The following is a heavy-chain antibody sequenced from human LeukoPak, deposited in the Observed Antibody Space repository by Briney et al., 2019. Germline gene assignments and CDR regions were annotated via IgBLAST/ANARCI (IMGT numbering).Heavy chain of an antibody. V-gene: IGHV4-34*01. Sequence: PSETLSLTCAIYGGSFSGYYWSLIRQPPGKGLEWIGEIHHSGSTNYNPSLKSRVTISLDTSKKQFSLKLSSVTAADTAVYYCARGRGYYSYYMDVWGKGTTVTVSS. J-gene: IGHJ6*03. CDR3: ARGRGYYSYYMDV. CDR2: IHHSGST. CDR1: GGSFSGYY.